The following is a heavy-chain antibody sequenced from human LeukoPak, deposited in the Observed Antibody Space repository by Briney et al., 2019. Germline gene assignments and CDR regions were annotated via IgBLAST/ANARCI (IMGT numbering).Heavy chain of an antibody. J-gene: IGHJ5*02. CDR1: GCSISSYY. Sequence: SETLSLTCTVSGCSISSYYWSWIRQPPGKGLEWIGYIYYTGGTNYNTSLKSRATISVDTSKNQFSLKLNSVTAADTAVYFCAREGTDWDIWFDPWGQGTLVTVSS. D-gene: IGHD2-21*01. CDR3: AREGTDWDIWFDP. CDR2: IYYTGGT. V-gene: IGHV4-59*01.